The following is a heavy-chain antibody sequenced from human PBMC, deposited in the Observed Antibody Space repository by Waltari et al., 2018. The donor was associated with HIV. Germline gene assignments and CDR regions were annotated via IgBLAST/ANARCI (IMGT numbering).Heavy chain of an antibody. CDR1: GGSISSSSYY. V-gene: IGHV4-39*01. Sequence: QLQLQESGPGLVKPSETLSLTCTVSGGSISSSSYYWGWIRQPPGKGLEWIGSIYYSGSTYYNPALKCRVTISVDTSKNQFSLKLSSVTAADTAVYYCARPGGTGFRERDDYWGQGTLVTVSS. CDR3: ARPGGTGFRERDDY. J-gene: IGHJ4*02. D-gene: IGHD3-10*01. CDR2: IYYSGST.